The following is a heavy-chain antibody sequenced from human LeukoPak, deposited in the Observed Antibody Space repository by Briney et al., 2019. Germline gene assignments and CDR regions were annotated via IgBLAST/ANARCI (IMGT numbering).Heavy chain of an antibody. CDR1: GFTFSSYA. CDR3: AKDTSSSWYGRVFFDY. V-gene: IGHV3-23*01. D-gene: IGHD6-13*01. Sequence: GGSLRLSCAASGFTFSSYAMSWVRQAPGKGLEWASAISGSGGSTYYADSVKGRFTISRDNSKNTLYLQMNSLRAEDTAVYYCAKDTSSSWYGRVFFDYWGQGTLVTVSS. CDR2: ISGSGGST. J-gene: IGHJ4*02.